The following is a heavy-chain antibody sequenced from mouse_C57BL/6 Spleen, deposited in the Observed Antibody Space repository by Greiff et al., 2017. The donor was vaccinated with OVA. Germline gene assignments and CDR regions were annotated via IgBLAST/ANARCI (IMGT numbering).Heavy chain of an antibody. J-gene: IGHJ3*01. CDR3: AREGVYDYFHAY. D-gene: IGHD2-4*01. V-gene: IGHV1-81*01. CDR2: INPRSGNT. Sequence: QVQLQQSGAELARPGASVKLSCKASGYTFTRYGISWVNQRPGQGLEWIGYINPRSGNTYYNEKFKGKATLTADKSSSTAYMELRSLTSEDSAVYFCAREGVYDYFHAYWGQGTLVTVSA. CDR1: GYTFTRYG.